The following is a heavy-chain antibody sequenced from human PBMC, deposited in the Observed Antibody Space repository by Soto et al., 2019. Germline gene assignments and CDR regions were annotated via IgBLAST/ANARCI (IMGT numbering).Heavy chain of an antibody. CDR3: ARGGYCSSSSCYRYYYYGMDV. CDR1: GYTFTSYG. V-gene: IGHV1-18*01. J-gene: IGHJ6*02. D-gene: IGHD2-2*02. CDR2: ISGYNGNT. Sequence: QVQLVQSGAEVKKPGASVKVSCKASGYTFTSYGINWVRQAPGQGLEWMGWISGYNGNTNYAQKLQGRVIMTTETSTITAYMELTSLRSDDTAVYYCARGGYCSSSSCYRYYYYGMDVWGQGTTVIVSS.